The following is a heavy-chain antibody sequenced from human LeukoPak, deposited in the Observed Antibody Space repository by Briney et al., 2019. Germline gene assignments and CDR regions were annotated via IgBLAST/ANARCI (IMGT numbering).Heavy chain of an antibody. CDR3: ASVDSGYDPIARDY. J-gene: IGHJ4*02. V-gene: IGHV1-2*02. CDR1: GYTFTGYY. D-gene: IGHD5-12*01. Sequence: ASVKVSRKASGYTFTGYYMHWVRQAPGQGLEWMGWINPNSGGTNYAQKFQGRVTMTRDTSISTAYMELSRLRSDDTAVYYCASVDSGYDPIARDYWGQGTLVTVSS. CDR2: INPNSGGT.